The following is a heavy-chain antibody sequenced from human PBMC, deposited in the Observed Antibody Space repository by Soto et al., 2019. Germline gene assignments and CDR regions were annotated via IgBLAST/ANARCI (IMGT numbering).Heavy chain of an antibody. J-gene: IGHJ4*02. CDR3: ARLLYDSRGYYYFDY. CDR1: GYSISSGYY. Sequence: PSENPALTSAVSGYSISSGYYWGWIRQPPGKGLEWLGSIFHSGTTYDNPSLKSRVTISVDMSNNQFSLKLTSVTAADTAVYYCARLLYDSRGYYYFDYWGQGTLVTVSS. V-gene: IGHV4-38-2*01. CDR2: IFHSGTT. D-gene: IGHD3-22*01.